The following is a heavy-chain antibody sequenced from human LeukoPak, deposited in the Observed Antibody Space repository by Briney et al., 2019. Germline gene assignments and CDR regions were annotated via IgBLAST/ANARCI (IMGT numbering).Heavy chain of an antibody. CDR3: ARLLGYKGSSEYYYYMDV. J-gene: IGHJ6*03. Sequence: GGSLRLSCAASGFTFSSYSMNWVRQAPGKGLEWVSSISSSSSYIYYADSVKGRFTISRDNARNSLYLQMNSLRAEDTAVYYCARLLGYKGSSEYYYYMDVWGKGTTVTVSS. CDR2: ISSSSSYI. CDR1: GFTFSSYS. D-gene: IGHD6-6*01. V-gene: IGHV3-21*01.